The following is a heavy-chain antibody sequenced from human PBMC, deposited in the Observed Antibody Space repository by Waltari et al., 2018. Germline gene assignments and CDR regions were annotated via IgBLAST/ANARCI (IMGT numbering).Heavy chain of an antibody. CDR2: IYYSGST. CDR3: AGGPVGPGSLYYYYMDV. J-gene: IGHJ6*03. V-gene: IGHV4-59*01. CDR1: GGSISSYY. Sequence: QVQLQESGPGLVKPSETLSLTCTVSGGSISSYYWSWIRQPPGKGLEWIGYIYYSGSTNYNPSRRSRVTIAGDTSKNRFSLKLSSATAADTAVYYCAGGPVGPGSLYYYYMDVWGKGTTVTISS.